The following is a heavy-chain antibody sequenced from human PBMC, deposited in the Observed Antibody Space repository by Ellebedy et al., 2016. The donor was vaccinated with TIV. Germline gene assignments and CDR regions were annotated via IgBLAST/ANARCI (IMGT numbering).Heavy chain of an antibody. D-gene: IGHD1-1*01. CDR1: GYSFTSYW. Sequence: GESLKISCKGSGYSFTSYWIGWVRQMPGKGLEWMGIIYPGDSDTRYSPSFQGQVTISADKSISTAYLQWSSLKASDTAMYYCARYLEILDYYYGMDVWGQGTTVTVSS. CDR2: IYPGDSDT. V-gene: IGHV5-51*01. J-gene: IGHJ6*02. CDR3: ARYLEILDYYYGMDV.